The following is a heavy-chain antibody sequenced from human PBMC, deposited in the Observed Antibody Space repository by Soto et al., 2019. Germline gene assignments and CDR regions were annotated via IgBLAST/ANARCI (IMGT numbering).Heavy chain of an antibody. Sequence: PGGSLRLSCAASGFTFSSYAMHWVRQAPGKGLEWVAVISYDGSNKYYADSVKGRFTISRDNSKNTLYLQMNSLRAEDTAVYYCARAPGGTWIQLWSLPFDYWGQGTLVTVSS. CDR1: GFTFSSYA. D-gene: IGHD5-18*01. CDR3: ARAPGGTWIQLWSLPFDY. J-gene: IGHJ4*02. V-gene: IGHV3-30-3*01. CDR2: ISYDGSNK.